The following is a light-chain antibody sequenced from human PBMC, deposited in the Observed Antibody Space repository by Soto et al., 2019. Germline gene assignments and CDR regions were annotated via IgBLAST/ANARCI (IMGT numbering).Light chain of an antibody. CDR3: SSYSSSSILV. J-gene: IGLJ2*01. Sequence: QSALTQPASVSGSPGQSITISCTGTSSDVGGYNYVSWFQQHPGKAPTLMIFDVSNRPSGVSNRFSGSKSANTAALTISGLQAEDEADYYCSSYSSSSILVFGGGTKVTVL. V-gene: IGLV2-14*01. CDR1: SSDVGGYNY. CDR2: DVS.